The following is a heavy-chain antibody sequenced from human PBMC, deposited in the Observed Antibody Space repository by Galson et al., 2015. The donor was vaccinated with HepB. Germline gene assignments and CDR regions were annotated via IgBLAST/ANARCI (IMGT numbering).Heavy chain of an antibody. CDR1: GYSFTSYW. CDR3: ARHGPTALGSYYSGYDRGTPDWFDP. J-gene: IGHJ5*02. Sequence: QSGAEVKKPGESLRISCKGSGYSFTSYWISWVGQMPGKGLECMGRIDPSDSYTNYSPSFQGHVTISADKSISTAYLQWSSLKASDTAMYYCARHGPTALGSYYSGYDRGTPDWFDPWGQGTLVTVSS. CDR2: IDPSDSYT. V-gene: IGHV5-10-1*01. D-gene: IGHD5-12*01.